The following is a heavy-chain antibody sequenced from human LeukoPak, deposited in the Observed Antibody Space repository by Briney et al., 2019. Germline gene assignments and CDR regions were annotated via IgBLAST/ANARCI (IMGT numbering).Heavy chain of an antibody. J-gene: IGHJ4*02. CDR2: INWNGGST. CDR3: ARDPPGDCGGDCYSSPVFDY. V-gene: IGHV3-20*04. Sequence: GGSLRLSCAASGFTFDDYGMSWVRQAPGKGLEWVSGINWNGGSTGYADSVKGRFPISRDNAKNSLYLQMNSLRAEDTALYYCARDPPGDCGGDCYSSPVFDYWGQGTLVTVSS. D-gene: IGHD2-21*02. CDR1: GFTFDDYG.